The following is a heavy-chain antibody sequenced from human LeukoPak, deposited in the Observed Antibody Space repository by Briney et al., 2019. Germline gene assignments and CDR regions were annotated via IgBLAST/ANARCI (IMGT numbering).Heavy chain of an antibody. CDR3: ARVLRYFDWSLGRYYYYYMDV. CDR2: INPNSGGT. D-gene: IGHD3-9*01. CDR1: GYTFTGFH. V-gene: IGHV1-2*02. Sequence: ASVKVSCKASGYTFTGFHMHWVRQAPGQGLEWMGWINPNSGGTNYAQKFQGRVTMTRDTSISTVYMELSRLRSEDTAVYYCARVLRYFDWSLGRYYYYYMDVWGKGTTVTISS. J-gene: IGHJ6*03.